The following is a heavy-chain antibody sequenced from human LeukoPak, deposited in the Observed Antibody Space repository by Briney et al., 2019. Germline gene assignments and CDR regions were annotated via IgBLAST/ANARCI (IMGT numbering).Heavy chain of an antibody. CDR3: ARALTRGGSLPD. CDR2: IIPIFGTA. CDR1: GYTFSSYA. V-gene: IGHV1-69*13. Sequence: ASVKVSCKASGYTFSSYAINWVRQAPGQGLEWMGGIIPIFGTANYAQKFQGRVTITADESTSTAYMELSSLRSEDTAVYYCARALTRGGSLPDWGQGTLVTVSS. J-gene: IGHJ4*02. D-gene: IGHD2-15*01.